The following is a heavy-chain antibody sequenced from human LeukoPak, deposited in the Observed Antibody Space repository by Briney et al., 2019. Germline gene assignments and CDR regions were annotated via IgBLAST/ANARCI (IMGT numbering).Heavy chain of an antibody. Sequence: SGGSLRLSCVGSGFTFSNYDMNWVRQAPGKGLEWVSSISSSSASIYYADSVKGRFTISRDNAKNSVYLQMNSLRAEDSAVYYCAKGFGFPRHGLDVWGQGTTVTVSS. CDR3: AKGFGFPRHGLDV. CDR2: ISSSSASI. J-gene: IGHJ6*02. V-gene: IGHV3-21*01. D-gene: IGHD3-16*01. CDR1: GFTFSNYD.